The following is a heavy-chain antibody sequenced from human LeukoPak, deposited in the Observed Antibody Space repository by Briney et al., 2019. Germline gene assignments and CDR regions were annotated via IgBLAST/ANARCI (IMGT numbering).Heavy chain of an antibody. CDR1: GGSLSSYY. CDR2: IYYSGST. V-gene: IGHV4-59*08. D-gene: IGHD6-13*01. J-gene: IGHJ6*02. Sequence: SETLSLTCTVSGGSLSSYYWSWIRQPPGKGLEWIGYIYYSGSTNYNPSLKSRVTISVDTSKNQFSLKLSSVTAADTAVYYCAKRGGGAAAGSYYYYGMDVWGQGTTVTVSS. CDR3: AKRGGGAAAGSYYYYGMDV.